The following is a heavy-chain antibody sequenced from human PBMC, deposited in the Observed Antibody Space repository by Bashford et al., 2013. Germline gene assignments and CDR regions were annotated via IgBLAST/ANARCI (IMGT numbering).Heavy chain of an antibody. CDR1: GFIFSEYY. CDR3: ARVLAVHKQWLVPYYFDY. J-gene: IGHJ4*02. D-gene: IGHD6-19*01. CDR2: ISSDGKTT. Sequence: GGSLRLSCAASGFIFSEYYMTWIRQAPGKGLVWVSRISSDGKTTTYADSVTGRFTISRDNTKDTLFLQMNSLRAEDTAVYYCARVLAVHKQWLVPYYFDYWGQGTPGHRSPQ. V-gene: IGHV3-74*03.